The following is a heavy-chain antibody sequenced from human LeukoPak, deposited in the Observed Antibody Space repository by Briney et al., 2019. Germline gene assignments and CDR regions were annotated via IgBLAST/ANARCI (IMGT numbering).Heavy chain of an antibody. D-gene: IGHD4-23*01. CDR3: GKAKGGNSPFDY. V-gene: IGHV3-43*02. Sequence: GGSLRLSCASSGFTFDDSAMHWVRQAPGKGLEWVSLITGDGGGTYYADSVKGRFTIHRDNSKNSLYLQMNSLRTEDTTLYYCGKAKGGNSPFDYWGQGTLVTVSS. J-gene: IGHJ4*02. CDR1: GFTFDDSA. CDR2: ITGDGGGT.